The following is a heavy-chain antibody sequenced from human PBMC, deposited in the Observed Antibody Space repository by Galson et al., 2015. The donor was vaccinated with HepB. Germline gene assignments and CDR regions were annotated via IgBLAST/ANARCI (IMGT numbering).Heavy chain of an antibody. CDR2: ISGSGGST. V-gene: IGHV3-23*01. CDR1: GFTFSSYA. Sequence: SLRLSCAASGFTFSSYAMSWVRQAPGKGLEWVSAISGSGGSTYYADSVKGRFTISRDNSKNTLYLQMNSLRAEDTAVYYCAKDEWGSSWPTYYFDYWGQGTLVTVSS. D-gene: IGHD6-13*01. CDR3: AKDEWGSSWPTYYFDY. J-gene: IGHJ4*02.